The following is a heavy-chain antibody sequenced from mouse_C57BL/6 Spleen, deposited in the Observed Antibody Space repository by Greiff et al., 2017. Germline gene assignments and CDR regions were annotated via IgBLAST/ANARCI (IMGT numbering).Heavy chain of an antibody. CDR1: GYTFTSSW. Sequence: VQLQQPGAELVKPGASVKLSCKASGYTFTSSWMHWVKPRPEQGLAWLGMIHPNSGSTNYNEKFKSKATLTVDKSSSTAYRQLSSLTSEDSAVYYCARTYGNYVFDDWGQGTTLTVSS. J-gene: IGHJ2*01. CDR3: ARTYGNYVFDD. D-gene: IGHD2-1*01. V-gene: IGHV1-64*01. CDR2: IHPNSGST.